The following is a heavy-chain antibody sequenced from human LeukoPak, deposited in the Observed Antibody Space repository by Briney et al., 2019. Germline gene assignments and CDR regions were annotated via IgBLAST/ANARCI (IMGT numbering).Heavy chain of an antibody. CDR3: ARETSITIFGAKYNWFDP. CDR2: IYYSGST. J-gene: IGHJ5*02. V-gene: IGHV4-59*01. D-gene: IGHD3-3*01. Sequence: SETLSLTCTVSGGSINSYYWSWIRQPPGKGLEWIGYIYYSGSTNYNPSLKSRVTISVDTSKNQFSLKLSFVTAADTAVYYCARETSITIFGAKYNWFDPWGQGTLVTVSS. CDR1: GGSINSYY.